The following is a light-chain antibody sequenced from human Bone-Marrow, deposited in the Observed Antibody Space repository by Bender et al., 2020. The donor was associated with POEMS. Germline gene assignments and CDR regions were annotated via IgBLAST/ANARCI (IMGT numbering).Light chain of an antibody. CDR2: INN. CDR3: ATGEDSLNGWV. CDR1: SSNIRTNP. J-gene: IGLJ3*02. Sequence: QSVLTPPPSASGTPGQRVTISCSGSSSNIRTNPVNWYQQLPGTAPKLLIYINNQRPSGVPDRFSGSKPGTSASLAIRGLQSEDEAVYYCATGEDSLNGWVFGGGTKLTVL. V-gene: IGLV1-44*01.